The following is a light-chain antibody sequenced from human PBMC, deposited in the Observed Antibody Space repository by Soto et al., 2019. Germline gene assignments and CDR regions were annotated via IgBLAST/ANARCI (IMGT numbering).Light chain of an antibody. CDR1: QSISRW. J-gene: IGKJ1*01. CDR2: KAS. V-gene: IGKV1-5*03. Sequence: DIQMTQSPSTLSASVGDRVTINCLASQSISRWLAWYQQKPGKVPKLLIYKASNLESGVPSRFSGSGSGTEFSLTLCSLQPDDFATYYCQEFNTCTFFQGTKVESK. CDR3: QEFNTCT.